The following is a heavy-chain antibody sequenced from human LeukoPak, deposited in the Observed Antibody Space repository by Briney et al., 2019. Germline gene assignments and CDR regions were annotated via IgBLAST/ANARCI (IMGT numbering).Heavy chain of an antibody. V-gene: IGHV1-58*01. CDR3: AANAGIAVAGTHWFDP. D-gene: IGHD6-19*01. J-gene: IGHJ5*02. CDR1: GFTFTSSA. Sequence: SVKVSCKASGFTFTSSAVQWVRQAHGQRLEWIGWIVVGSGNTNYAQKFQERVTITRDMSTSTAYMELSSLRSEDTAVYYCAANAGIAVAGTHWFDPWGQGTLVTVSS. CDR2: IVVGSGNT.